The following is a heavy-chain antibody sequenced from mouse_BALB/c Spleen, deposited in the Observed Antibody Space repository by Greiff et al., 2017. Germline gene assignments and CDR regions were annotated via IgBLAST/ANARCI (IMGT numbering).Heavy chain of an antibody. D-gene: IGHD2-4*01. CDR2: INPYNGAT. CDR1: GYSFTGYY. CDR3: ARLITTRFDV. V-gene: IGHV1-31*01. J-gene: IGHJ1*01. Sequence: VHVKQSGPELVKPGASVKISCKASGYSFTGYYMHWVKQSHVKSLEWIGRINPYNGATSYNQNFKDKASLTVDKSSSTAYMELHSLTSEDSAVYYCARLITTRFDVWGAGTTVTVSS.